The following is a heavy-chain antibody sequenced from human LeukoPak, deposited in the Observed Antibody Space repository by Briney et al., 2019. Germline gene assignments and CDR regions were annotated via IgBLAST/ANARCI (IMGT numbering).Heavy chain of an antibody. CDR1: GGSISSGGYY. CDR2: IYYSGST. Sequence: SETLSLTCTVSGGSISSGGYYWSWIRQHPGKGLEWIGYIYYSGSTYYNPSLKSRVTISVDTSKNQFSLKLSSVTAADTAVYYCARDNRSIVDYWGQGTLVTVSS. CDR3: ARDNRSIVDY. J-gene: IGHJ4*02. D-gene: IGHD6-6*01. V-gene: IGHV4-31*03.